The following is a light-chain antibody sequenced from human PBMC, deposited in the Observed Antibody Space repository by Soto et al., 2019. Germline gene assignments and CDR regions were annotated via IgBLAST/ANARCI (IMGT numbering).Light chain of an antibody. CDR2: EVS. CDR3: SSYAGSNNFVV. V-gene: IGLV2-8*01. J-gene: IGLJ2*01. CDR1: SSDVGGYNY. Sequence: SALTQPLSASGSPGQSVTISCTGTSSDVGGYNYVSWYQQHPGKAPKLMIYEVSKRPSGVPDRFSGSKSGNTASLTVSGLQAEDEAVYYCSSYAGSNNFVVFGGGTKLTVL.